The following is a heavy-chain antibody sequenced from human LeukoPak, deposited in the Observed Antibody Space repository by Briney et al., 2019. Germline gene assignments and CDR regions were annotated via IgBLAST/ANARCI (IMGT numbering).Heavy chain of an antibody. Sequence: SETLSLTCTVSGGSISSSSYYWGWIRQPPGKGLEWIGSIYYSGSTYYNPSLKSRVTISVDTSKNQFSLKLSSVTAADTAVYYCAREDCGGDCYSLDYYYYMDVWGKGTTVTVSS. V-gene: IGHV4-39*07. CDR3: AREDCGGDCYSLDYYYYMDV. CDR2: IYYSGST. J-gene: IGHJ6*03. D-gene: IGHD2-21*02. CDR1: GGSISSSSYY.